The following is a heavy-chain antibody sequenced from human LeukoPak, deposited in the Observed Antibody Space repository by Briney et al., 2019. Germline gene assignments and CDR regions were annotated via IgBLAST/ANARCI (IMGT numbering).Heavy chain of an antibody. J-gene: IGHJ6*02. V-gene: IGHV3-53*01. CDR3: AADNLGSYYYYGMDV. CDR1: GFTVSSNY. CDR2: IYSGGSK. D-gene: IGHD1-14*01. Sequence: GGSLRLSCAASGFTVSSNYMSWVRQAPGKGLEWVSVIYSGGSKYYADSVKGRFTISRDNSKNTLYLQMNSLRAEDTAVYYCAADNLGSYYYYGMDVWGQGTTVTVSS.